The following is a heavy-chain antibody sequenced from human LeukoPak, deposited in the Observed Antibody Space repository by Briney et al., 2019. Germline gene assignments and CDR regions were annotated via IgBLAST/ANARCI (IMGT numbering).Heavy chain of an antibody. CDR2: IYSGGDT. D-gene: IGHD7-27*01. CDR3: ARIQNWGIDY. Sequence: GGSLRLSCAASGFTVSSNYMSWVRQAPGKGLEWVSVIYSGGDTYYADSVKGRFTISRDNSKNTLYLQMNSLRADDTALYYCARIQNWGIDYWGQGTLVTVSS. V-gene: IGHV3-66*01. CDR1: GFTVSSNY. J-gene: IGHJ4*02.